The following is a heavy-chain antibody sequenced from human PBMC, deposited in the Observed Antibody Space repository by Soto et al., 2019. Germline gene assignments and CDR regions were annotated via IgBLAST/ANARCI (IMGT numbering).Heavy chain of an antibody. CDR3: ARDWLAAAGYNWFDP. D-gene: IGHD6-13*01. J-gene: IGHJ5*02. Sequence: QVQLQESGPGLVKPSQTLSLTCTVSGGSISSGGYYWSWIRQHPGKGLEWIGYIYYSGSTYYNPSLKSRVTLSVDTSKNQFSLKLSSVTAADTAVYYCARDWLAAAGYNWFDPWGQGTLVTVSS. CDR2: IYYSGST. CDR1: GGSISSGGYY. V-gene: IGHV4-31*03.